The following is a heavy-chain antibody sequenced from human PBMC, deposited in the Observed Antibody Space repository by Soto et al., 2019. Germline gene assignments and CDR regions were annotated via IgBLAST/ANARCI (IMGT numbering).Heavy chain of an antibody. D-gene: IGHD6-19*01. Sequence: GGSLRLSCAASGFTFDDYAMHWVRQAPGKGLEWVSGISWNSGSIGYADSVKGRFTISRDNAKNSLYLQMNSLRAEDTALYYCAKDMSGYSSGSIFDYWGQGTLVTVPS. J-gene: IGHJ4*02. CDR2: ISWNSGSI. CDR3: AKDMSGYSSGSIFDY. CDR1: GFTFDDYA. V-gene: IGHV3-9*01.